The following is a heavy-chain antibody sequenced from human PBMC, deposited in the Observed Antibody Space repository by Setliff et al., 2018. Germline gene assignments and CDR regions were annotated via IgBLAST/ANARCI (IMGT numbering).Heavy chain of an antibody. D-gene: IGHD6-13*01. CDR2: IYVNGGST. CDR1: GDSISSGIYH. J-gene: IGHJ3*02. V-gene: IGHV4-61*02. Sequence: SETLSLTCSVSGDSISSGIYHWSWIRQPAGKGLEWIGRIYVNGGSTTYSPSLKSRVTISVDTSKNQFSLNLSSVTAADTAVYYCARTMYSSSWYGAFDIWGQGTMVTVSS. CDR3: ARTMYSSSWYGAFDI.